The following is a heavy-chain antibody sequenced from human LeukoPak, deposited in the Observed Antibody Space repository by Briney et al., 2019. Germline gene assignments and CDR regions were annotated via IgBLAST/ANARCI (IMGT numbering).Heavy chain of an antibody. D-gene: IGHD4-17*01. CDR1: GFTFSSHG. CDR3: AKGTPGYGTYYYMDV. CDR2: ISPSGGST. J-gene: IGHJ6*03. V-gene: IGHV3-23*01. Sequence: PGGTLRLSCAASGFTFSSHGMNWVRQAPGKGLEWVSGISPSGGSTYYADSVKGRFTISRDNSKNTLYLQMNSLRAEDTAVYYCAKGTPGYGTYYYMDVWGKGTTVTVSS.